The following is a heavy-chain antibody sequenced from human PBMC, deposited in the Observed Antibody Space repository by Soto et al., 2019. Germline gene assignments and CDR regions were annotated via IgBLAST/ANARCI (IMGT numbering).Heavy chain of an antibody. J-gene: IGHJ4*02. D-gene: IGHD1-26*01. CDR3: ARDQWVFDS. CDR1: NGSISTNGHY. V-gene: IGHV4-31*03. Sequence: QVQLQESGPELVKSSQTLSLTCTVSNGSISTNGHYWTWIRQRPGKGLEWIAYIYYTGNSYYTPCLKSRLTISIDTSKNQFSLTLRSVTAADTAVYYCARDQWVFDSWGQGTLVTVSS. CDR2: IYYTGNS.